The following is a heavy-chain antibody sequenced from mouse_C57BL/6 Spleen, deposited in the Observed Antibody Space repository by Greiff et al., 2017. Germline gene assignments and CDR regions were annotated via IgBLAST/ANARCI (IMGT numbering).Heavy chain of an antibody. D-gene: IGHD2-4*01. CDR3: ARRGLREYFDV. CDR2: IDPSDSET. V-gene: IGHV1-52*01. Sequence: QVQLQQPGAELVRPGSSVKLSCKASGYTFTSYWMHWVKQRPIQGLEWIGNIDPSDSETHYNQKFKDKATLTVNKSSSLASMQLSSLTSEDSAVYYCARRGLREYFDVWGTGTTVTVSS. CDR1: GYTFTSYW. J-gene: IGHJ1*03.